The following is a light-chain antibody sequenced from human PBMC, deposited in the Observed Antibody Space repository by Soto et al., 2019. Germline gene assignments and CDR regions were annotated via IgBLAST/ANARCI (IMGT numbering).Light chain of an antibody. CDR1: QSVSLS. CDR2: RAS. Sequence: ELVLTQSPATLSVSLGDIATLSCRASQSVSLSLAWYQQRPGQAPRLLIYRASARATGIPARFSGSGSGTDFTLTISSLQPENFATYYCQQSYSTPRTFGQGTKV. CDR3: QQSYSTPRT. V-gene: IGKV3D-15*01. J-gene: IGKJ1*01.